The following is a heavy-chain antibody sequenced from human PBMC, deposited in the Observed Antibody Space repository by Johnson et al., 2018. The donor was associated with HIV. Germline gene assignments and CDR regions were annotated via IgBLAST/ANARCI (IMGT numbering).Heavy chain of an antibody. V-gene: IGHV3-11*04. J-gene: IGHJ3*02. CDR3: ARDLGDGYNWDAFDI. D-gene: IGHD5-24*01. CDR1: GFTFSNAW. CDR2: ISSSGSTI. Sequence: QVQLVESGGGLVKPGGSLRLSCAASGFTFSNAWMSWVRQAPGKGLEWVSYISSSGSTIYYADSVKGRFTISRDNAKNSLYLQMNSLRAEDTAVYYCARDLGDGYNWDAFDIWGQGTMVTVSS.